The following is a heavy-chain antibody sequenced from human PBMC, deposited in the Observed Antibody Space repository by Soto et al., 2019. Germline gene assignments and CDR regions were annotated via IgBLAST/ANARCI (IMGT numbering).Heavy chain of an antibody. CDR1: GFTFSSYW. V-gene: IGHV3-74*01. Sequence: GGSLRLSCAASGFTFSSYWMHWVRQAPGKGLVWVSRINSDGSSTSYADSVKGRFTISRDNAKNTLYLQMNSLRAEDTAVYYCARYFDWFRTFDYWGQGTLVTVSS. CDR3: ARYFDWFRTFDY. CDR2: INSDGSST. J-gene: IGHJ4*02. D-gene: IGHD3-9*01.